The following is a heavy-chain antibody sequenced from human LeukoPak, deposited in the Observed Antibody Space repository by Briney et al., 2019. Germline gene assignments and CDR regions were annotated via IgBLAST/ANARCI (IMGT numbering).Heavy chain of an antibody. V-gene: IGHV1-69*13. D-gene: IGHD6-13*01. CDR3: ATSGGEQQQLRG. CDR1: GGTFSSYA. CDR2: IIPIFGTA. Sequence: SVKVTCKASGGTFSSYAISWVRQAPGQGLEWMGGIIPIFGTANYAQKFQGRVTITADESTSTAYMELSSLRSEDTAVYYCATSGGEQQQLRGWGQGTLVTVSS. J-gene: IGHJ4*02.